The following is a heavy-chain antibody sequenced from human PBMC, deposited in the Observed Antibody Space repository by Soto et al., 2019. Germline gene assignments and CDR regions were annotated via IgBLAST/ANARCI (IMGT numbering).Heavy chain of an antibody. CDR1: GFTFSSYG. CDR2: ISYDGSNK. Sequence: GGSLRLSCAASGFTFSSYGMHWVRQAPGKGLEWVAVISYDGSNKYYADSVKGRFTISRDNSKNTLYLQMNSLRAEDTAVYYCAKGPTEMVRGAVDFDYWGQGTLVTVSS. J-gene: IGHJ4*02. CDR3: AKGPTEMVRGAVDFDY. D-gene: IGHD3-10*01. V-gene: IGHV3-30*18.